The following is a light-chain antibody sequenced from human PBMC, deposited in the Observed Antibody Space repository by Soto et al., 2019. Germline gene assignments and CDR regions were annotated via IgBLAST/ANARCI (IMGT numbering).Light chain of an antibody. J-gene: IGKJ4*01. V-gene: IGKV1-27*01. CDR1: QGIAPY. CDR2: ATS. CDR3: KKYKSDPLT. Sequence: DVQMTQSPSSLSAFVGDRVTITCRASQGIAPYLAWFQQKPGKVPQLLIYATSTLQSGVPSRFSGSGSGTDFTLTISSLQPEDIGTYYCKKYKSDPLTFGGGTQVEIK.